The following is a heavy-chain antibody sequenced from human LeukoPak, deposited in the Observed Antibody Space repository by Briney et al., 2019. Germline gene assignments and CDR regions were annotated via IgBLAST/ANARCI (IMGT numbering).Heavy chain of an antibody. Sequence: ASVKVSCKASGYTFTSYGISWVRQAPGQGLEWVGWISAYNGNTNYAQKLQGRVTMTTDTSTCTANMELRSLRSDDTDVYYCARTRGESSRNCFGPWRQGTLVTVSS. V-gene: IGHV1-18*01. D-gene: IGHD3-16*01. J-gene: IGHJ5*02. CDR1: GYTFTSYG. CDR3: ARTRGESSRNCFGP. CDR2: ISAYNGNT.